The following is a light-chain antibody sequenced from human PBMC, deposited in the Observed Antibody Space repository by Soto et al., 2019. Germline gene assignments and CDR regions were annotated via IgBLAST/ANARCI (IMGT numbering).Light chain of an antibody. CDR2: EGA. V-gene: IGLV2-23*01. Sequence: QSALTQPASVSGSPGQSITISCTGTSSDVGSYNLVSWYQQHPGKAPKLMIYEGAKRPSGVSNRFSGSKSGNTASLTISGLQAEDEADYFCCSYAGFSTSLFGGGTKLTVL. CDR3: CSYAGFSTSL. CDR1: SSDVGSYNL. J-gene: IGLJ3*02.